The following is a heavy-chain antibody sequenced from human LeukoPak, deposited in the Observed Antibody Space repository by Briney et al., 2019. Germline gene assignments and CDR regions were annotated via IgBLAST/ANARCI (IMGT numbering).Heavy chain of an antibody. J-gene: IGHJ4*02. Sequence: GGSRRLVCAGSRLIFRTICKTWVLLAPGKGLEWVLTIYSGGTTYYADSVMGRFTISRHNSRNTLYLQMNSLRAEDTAVYYCARVDTVMAYYFDLWGQGTLVTVSS. CDR2: IYSGGTT. D-gene: IGHD5-18*01. V-gene: IGHV3-53*04. CDR1: RLIFRTIC. CDR3: ARVDTVMAYYFDL.